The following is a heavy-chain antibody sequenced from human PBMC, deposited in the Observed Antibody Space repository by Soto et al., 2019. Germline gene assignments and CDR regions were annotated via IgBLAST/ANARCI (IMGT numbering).Heavy chain of an antibody. V-gene: IGHV4-39*01. J-gene: IGHJ4*02. CDR3: ASWGRAYGPHGGY. CDR1: GGSISSSSYY. CDR2: IYYSGNT. Sequence: QLQLQESGPGLVKPSETLSLTCTVSGGSISSSSYYWGWIRQPPGKGLEWIGSIYYSGNTYYNPSLQSRVTISVDTSKNQFSLTLSSVTAADTAVYYCASWGRAYGPHGGYWGQGTLVTVSS. D-gene: IGHD3-16*01.